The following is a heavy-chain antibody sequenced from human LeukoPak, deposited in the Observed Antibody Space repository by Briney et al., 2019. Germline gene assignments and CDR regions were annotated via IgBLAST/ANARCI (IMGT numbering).Heavy chain of an antibody. V-gene: IGHV3-21*01. CDR2: ISSSSSYI. Sequence: GGSLRLSCAASGFTFSSYSMNWVRQAPGKGLEWVSSISSSSSYIYYADSVKGRFTISRDNAKNSLYLQMNSLRAEDTAVYYCARDLIVPAAMPDYFDYWGQGTLVTVSS. CDR3: ARDLIVPAAMPDYFDY. CDR1: GFTFSSYS. D-gene: IGHD2-2*01. J-gene: IGHJ4*02.